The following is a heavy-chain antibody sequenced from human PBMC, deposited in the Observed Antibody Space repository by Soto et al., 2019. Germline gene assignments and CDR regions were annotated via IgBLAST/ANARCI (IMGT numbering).Heavy chain of an antibody. CDR1: GYTFTSYY. V-gene: IGHV1-46*01. CDR3: AREEAISSSFEY. J-gene: IGHJ4*02. CDR2: INPTDGST. D-gene: IGHD6-6*01. Sequence: QVQLVQSGAEVKKPGASVKVSCKASGYTFTSYYMHWVRQAPGQGLEWMAIINPTDGSTRYAQKFKGRVSVTRDTSTSTVYMDLSSLRSEDTAVYYCAREEAISSSFEYWGQGTLVTVSS.